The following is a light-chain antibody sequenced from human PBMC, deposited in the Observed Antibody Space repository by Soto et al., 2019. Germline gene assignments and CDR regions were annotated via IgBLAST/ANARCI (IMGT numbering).Light chain of an antibody. J-gene: IGKJ5*01. CDR2: AAS. CDR1: QGIKGY. CDR3: QQLGSYLIT. V-gene: IGKV1-9*01. Sequence: IQLTQSPSSLSASVGDRVAIICRASQGIKGYLAWYQQKPGKAPKLLVYAASTLQSGVPSRFSGSGSGTDFTLTISSLQPEDFATYYCQQLGSYLITFGQGTRLDI.